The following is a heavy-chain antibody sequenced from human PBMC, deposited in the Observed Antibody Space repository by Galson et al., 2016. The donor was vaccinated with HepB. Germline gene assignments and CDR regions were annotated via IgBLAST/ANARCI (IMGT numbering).Heavy chain of an antibody. CDR1: GLTVSNSS. CDR3: ARRGLVGDALDS. Sequence: SLRLSCAAFGLTVSNSSMSWVRQAPGKGLEWVSVLYSGGSPFYADSVKGRFTISRDNSKNNLYLHMNNLRAEDTAVYFCARRGLVGDALDSWGRGTMVTVSS. V-gene: IGHV3-53*01. CDR2: LYSGGSP. D-gene: IGHD3-16*01. J-gene: IGHJ3*02.